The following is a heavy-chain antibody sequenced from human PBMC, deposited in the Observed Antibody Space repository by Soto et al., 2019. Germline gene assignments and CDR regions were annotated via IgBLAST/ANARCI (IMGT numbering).Heavy chain of an antibody. CDR2: ISYSGTT. Sequence: SETLSLTCTVSGGSISSGNYYWSWIRQPPGKGLEWIGFISYSGTTHYSASLKSRVNISVDTSKNQFSLKLSSVTAADTAVYYCARDRLKRGYCSGGSCYPTSYYYGLDVWGQGTTVTV. CDR3: ARDRLKRGYCSGGSCYPTSYYYGLDV. J-gene: IGHJ6*02. V-gene: IGHV4-30-4*01. CDR1: GGSISSGNYY. D-gene: IGHD2-15*01.